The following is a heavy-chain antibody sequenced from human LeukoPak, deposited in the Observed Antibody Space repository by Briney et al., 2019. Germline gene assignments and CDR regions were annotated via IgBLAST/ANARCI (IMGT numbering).Heavy chain of an antibody. D-gene: IGHD6-19*01. CDR1: GFSFKDYN. CDR3: AKVRWDNSGWYYLDD. CDR2: ITYDGSNK. Sequence: GGSLRLSCAASGFSFKDYNMHWARQAPGKGREWVAVITYDGSNKYYTDSVKGRFTISRDNSKSTQYLQMNSLRAEDTAVYYCAKVRWDNSGWYYLDDWGQGTLVTVSS. V-gene: IGHV3-30*18. J-gene: IGHJ4*02.